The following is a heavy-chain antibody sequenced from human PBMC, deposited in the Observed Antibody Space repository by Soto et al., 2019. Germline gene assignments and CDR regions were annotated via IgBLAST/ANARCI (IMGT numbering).Heavy chain of an antibody. CDR2: INHSGST. V-gene: IGHV4-34*01. Sequence: TLRETLSLTCAVYGGSFSGYYWSWIRQPPGKGLEWIGEINHSGSTNYNPSLKSRVTISVDTSKNQFSLKLSSVTAADTAVYYCATRTYCSSTSCYKDNWFDPWGQGTLVTVSS. CDR1: GGSFSGYY. D-gene: IGHD2-2*02. CDR3: ATRTYCSSTSCYKDNWFDP. J-gene: IGHJ5*02.